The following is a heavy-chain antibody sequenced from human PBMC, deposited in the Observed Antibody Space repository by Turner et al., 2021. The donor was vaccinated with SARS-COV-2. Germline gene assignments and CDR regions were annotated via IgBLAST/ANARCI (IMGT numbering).Heavy chain of an antibody. CDR3: AKVVSPYCSGGSCYSSPADY. V-gene: IGHV3-30*18. J-gene: IGHJ4*02. CDR1: GFPFTSYG. D-gene: IGHD2-15*01. CDR2: ISYDGSNK. Sequence: QVQLVESGGGVVQPGRSLRLSCAVSGFPFTSYGMHWVRQAPGKGLEWVAVISYDGSNKYYADSVKGRFTISRDNSKNTLYLQMNSLRAEDTAVYYCAKVVSPYCSGGSCYSSPADYWGQGSLVTVSS.